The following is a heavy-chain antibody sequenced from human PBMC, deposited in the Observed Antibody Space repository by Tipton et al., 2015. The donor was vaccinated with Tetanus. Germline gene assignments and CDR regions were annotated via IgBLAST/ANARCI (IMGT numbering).Heavy chain of an antibody. CDR2: INQDVSER. CDR1: GFSFASYW. D-gene: IGHD1-26*01. Sequence: SLRLSCAASGFSFASYWMSWVRQIPGKGLEWVANINQDVSERYYVDSVKGRFTISRDNAKNSLYLQMNSLRAEDTAVYYCARGGRSFDYWGQGTLVTVSS. J-gene: IGHJ4*02. V-gene: IGHV3-7*01. CDR3: ARGGRSFDY.